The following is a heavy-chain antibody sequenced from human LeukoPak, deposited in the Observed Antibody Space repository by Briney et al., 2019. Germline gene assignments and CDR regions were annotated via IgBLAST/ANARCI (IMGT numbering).Heavy chain of an antibody. CDR2: ISHDGSNK. CDR3: AKDGDSGDFDY. D-gene: IGHD3-10*01. Sequence: GGSLRLSCAASGFTFSNYGMHWVRQAPGKGLEWVAVISHDGSNKYYADSVRGRFTISRDNSKNTLYLQMNSLRAEDTAVYYCAKDGDSGDFDYWGQGTLVTVSS. CDR1: GFTFSNYG. V-gene: IGHV3-30*18. J-gene: IGHJ4*02.